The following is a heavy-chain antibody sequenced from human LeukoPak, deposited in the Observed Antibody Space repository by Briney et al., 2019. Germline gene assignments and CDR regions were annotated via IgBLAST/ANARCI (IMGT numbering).Heavy chain of an antibody. CDR1: GYTFTGYY. Sequence: ASVKVSCKASGYTFTGYYMHWVRQAPGQGLEWMGRINPNSGGTNYAQKFQGRVTMTRDTSFSTAYMELSRLRSDDTAVYYCARGSTTVTRLTTWGQGTLVTVSS. D-gene: IGHD4-17*01. J-gene: IGHJ4*02. CDR2: INPNSGGT. V-gene: IGHV1-2*06. CDR3: ARGSTTVTRLTT.